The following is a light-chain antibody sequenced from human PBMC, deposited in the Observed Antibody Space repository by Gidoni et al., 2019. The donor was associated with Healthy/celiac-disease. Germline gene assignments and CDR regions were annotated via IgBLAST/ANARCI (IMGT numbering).Light chain of an antibody. CDR3: QQSYSTWYT. V-gene: IGKV1-39*01. CDR2: AAS. J-gene: IGKJ2*01. CDR1: QSISSY. Sequence: DIQMTQSPSSLSASVGDRVTITCRASQSISSYLNWYQQKPGKAPKLLNYAASSLQSGVPSRFSGSGSGTDFILTISSLQPEDFATYYCQQSYSTWYTFGQGTKLEIK.